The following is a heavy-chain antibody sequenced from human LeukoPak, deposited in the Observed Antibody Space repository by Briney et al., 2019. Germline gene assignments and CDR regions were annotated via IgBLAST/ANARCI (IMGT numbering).Heavy chain of an antibody. CDR1: GGSISSGGYS. V-gene: IGHV4-30-2*01. J-gene: IGHJ4*02. Sequence: PSQTLSLTCAVSGGSISSGGYSWSWIRQPPGKGLEWIGYIYHSGSTYYNPSLKSRVTISVDTSKNQFSLKLSSVTAADTAVYYCARVITMVRGVIIWGSDAAEYYFDYWGQGTLVTVSS. CDR2: IYHSGST. D-gene: IGHD3-10*01. CDR3: ARVITMVRGVIIWGSDAAEYYFDY.